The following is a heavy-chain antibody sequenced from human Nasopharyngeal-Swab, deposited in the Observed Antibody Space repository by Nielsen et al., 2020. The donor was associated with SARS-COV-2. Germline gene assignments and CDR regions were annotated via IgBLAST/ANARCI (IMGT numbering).Heavy chain of an antibody. CDR3: ARGHRSISMIVVVIATAHFYFDS. CDR1: GGSFSGYY. V-gene: IGHV4-34*01. D-gene: IGHD3-22*01. J-gene: IGHJ4*02. Sequence: SETLSLTCAVYGGSFSGYYWSWIRQPPGKGLEWVGAINHSGTTSYNPSLKSRVTISSDTSKNQFSLKLSSVTAADTAVYYCARGHRSISMIVVVIATAHFYFDSWGRGTLVTVTS. CDR2: INHSGTT.